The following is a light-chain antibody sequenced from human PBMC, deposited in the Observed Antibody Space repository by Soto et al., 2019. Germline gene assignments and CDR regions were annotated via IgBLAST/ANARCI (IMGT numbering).Light chain of an antibody. CDR1: QSISSW. J-gene: IGKJ3*01. CDR3: QQYSSYFFT. V-gene: IGKV1-5*03. Sequence: DIQMTQSPSTLSASVGDRDNITCRASQSISSWLAWYQQKPGKAPKLLIYRASDLQTGVPSRFSGSGSGTEFTLTISSLQTDDIATYYCQQYSSYFFTFGPGTKVDVK. CDR2: RAS.